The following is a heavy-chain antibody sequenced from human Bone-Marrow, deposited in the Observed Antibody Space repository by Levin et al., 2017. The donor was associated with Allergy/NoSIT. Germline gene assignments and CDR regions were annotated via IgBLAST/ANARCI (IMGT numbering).Heavy chain of an antibody. CDR3: TRNWKTDF. Sequence: GGSLRLSCTGSGFIFRDYPIGWFRQAPGKGLEWVGLIRSKPFGGTIEYAASVNGRFTISRDDSKGIASLQMNSLRTEDTAVYYCTRNWKTDFWGQGTLVTVSS. J-gene: IGHJ4*02. V-gene: IGHV3-49*03. CDR2: IRSKPFGGTI. CDR1: GFIFRDYP. D-gene: IGHD1-1*01.